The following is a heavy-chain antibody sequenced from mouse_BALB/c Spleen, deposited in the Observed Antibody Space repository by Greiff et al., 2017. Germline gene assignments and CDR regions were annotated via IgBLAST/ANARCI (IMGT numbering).Heavy chain of an antibody. CDR3: ASYGRYAMDY. CDR1: GFSLTSYG. J-gene: IGHJ4*01. CDR2: IWAGGST. D-gene: IGHD1-1*02. Sequence: QVQLKESGPGLVAPSQSLSITCTVSGFSLTSYGVHWVRQPPGKGLEWLGVIWAGGSTNYNSALMSRLSISKDNSKSQVFLKMNSLQTDDTAMYYCASYGRYAMDYWGQGTSVTVSS. V-gene: IGHV2-9*02.